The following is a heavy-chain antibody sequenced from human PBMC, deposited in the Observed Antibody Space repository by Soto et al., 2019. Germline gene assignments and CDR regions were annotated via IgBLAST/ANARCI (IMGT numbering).Heavy chain of an antibody. D-gene: IGHD2-21*02. CDR2: INDGNGNT. CDR3: ARRIVVVTALDY. Sequence: QVQLVQSGAEEKKPGASVKVSCKAYGDTFTSYAMHWVRQAPGQRLEWMGWINDGNGNTKYSQKLQGRVTITRDTSARTVYMELSSLRSEDTAVYYCARRIVVVTALDYWGQGTLVTVSS. V-gene: IGHV1-3*05. J-gene: IGHJ4*02. CDR1: GDTFTSYA.